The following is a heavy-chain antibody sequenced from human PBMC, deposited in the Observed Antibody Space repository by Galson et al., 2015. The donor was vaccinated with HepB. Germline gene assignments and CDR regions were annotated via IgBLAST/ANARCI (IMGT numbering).Heavy chain of an antibody. V-gene: IGHV1-69*13. CDR1: GGTFSSYD. CDR2: IMPMFGTS. D-gene: IGHD2-15*01. J-gene: IGHJ6*02. CDR3: ARVRHCSGGRCYGYYGMDV. Sequence: SVKVSCKASGGTFSSYDISWVRQAPGQGLEWMGGIMPMFGTSNHAQKFQGRVTFTADASTSTAYMELSSLRSDDTAVYFCARVRHCSGGRCYGYYGMDVWGQGTTVTVSS.